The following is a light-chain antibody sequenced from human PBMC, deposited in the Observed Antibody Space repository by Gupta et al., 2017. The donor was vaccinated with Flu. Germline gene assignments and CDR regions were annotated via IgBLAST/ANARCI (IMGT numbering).Light chain of an antibody. CDR3: TQHGDWPPIS. J-gene: IGKJ5*01. CDR2: DTS. CDR1: QSLCSS. Sequence: EIVLTQSPATLSLSPGQRATLSCRASQSLCSSLAWYQHKPGQAPRLVTNDTSQMDTGNPARLIGSGYGPDFTLTISSREPVAFALYYFTQHGDWPPISFGQGTQVESK. V-gene: IGKV3-11*01.